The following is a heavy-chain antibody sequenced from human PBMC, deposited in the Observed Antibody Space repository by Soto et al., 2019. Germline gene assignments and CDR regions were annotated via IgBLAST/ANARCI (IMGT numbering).Heavy chain of an antibody. J-gene: IGHJ6*02. CDR1: GITLSSYS. CDR3: AVDYSNYYYYYSLDV. D-gene: IGHD4-4*01. Sequence: GGSLRLSCVASGITLSSYSMNWVRQAPGKGPEWVSYISSSSSSRYYADSVEGRFTISRDNAKKSLYLQMNSLRDEDTAVYFCAVDYSNYYYYYSLDVWGQGTTVTVSS. CDR2: ISSSSSSR. V-gene: IGHV3-48*02.